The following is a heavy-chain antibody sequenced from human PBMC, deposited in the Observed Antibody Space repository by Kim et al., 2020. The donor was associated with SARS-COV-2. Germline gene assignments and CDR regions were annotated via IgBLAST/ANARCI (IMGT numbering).Heavy chain of an antibody. D-gene: IGHD2-2*01. J-gene: IGHJ5*01. CDR3: ARDPPQWDCRSTSCHGWFD. V-gene: IGHV1-69*13. Sequence: SVKVSCKASGDTFSSYAISWVRQAPGQGLEWMGGTIPIFGTANYAQKYQGRVTITADESTSTAYMELSRLRSEDTAVYYCARDPPQWDCRSTSCHGWFD. CDR1: GDTFSSYA. CDR2: TIPIFGTA.